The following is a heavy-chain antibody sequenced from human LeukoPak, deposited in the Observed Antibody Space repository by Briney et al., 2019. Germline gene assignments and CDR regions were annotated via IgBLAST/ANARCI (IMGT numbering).Heavy chain of an antibody. CDR1: GGSISSSSYY. CDR2: IYHAGNT. D-gene: IGHD3-22*01. CDR3: ATEAYYDSSGPHFDY. V-gene: IGHV4-39*07. Sequence: SSETLSLTCTVSGGSISSSSYYWGWIRQPPGKGLEWIGEIYHAGNTNYNPSLKSRVTISVNKSKNQFSLKLTSVTAADTAVYYCATEAYYDSSGPHFDYWGQGTLVTVSS. J-gene: IGHJ4*02.